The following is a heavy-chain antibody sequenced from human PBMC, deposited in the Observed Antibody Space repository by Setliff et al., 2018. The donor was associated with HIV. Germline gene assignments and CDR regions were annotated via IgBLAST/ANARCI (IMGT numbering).Heavy chain of an antibody. D-gene: IGHD3-10*01. CDR3: ARNRVPSSP. Sequence: NWVRQSPGKGLEWIGEIYHSGTTNYNPSLKSRVTISVDKSKNQFSLKLNSVIAADTAVYYCARNRVPSSPWGQGTLVTVSS. CDR2: IYHSGTT. V-gene: IGHV4-4*02. J-gene: IGHJ5*02.